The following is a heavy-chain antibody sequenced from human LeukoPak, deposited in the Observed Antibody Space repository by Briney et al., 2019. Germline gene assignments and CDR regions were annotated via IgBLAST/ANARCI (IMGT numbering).Heavy chain of an antibody. CDR3: ARYGYCTGGSCYPSGFEY. CDR2: VNKDGSNT. J-gene: IGHJ4*02. Sequence: GGSLRLSYAASGFTFINYWMHWVRQAPGKGLVWVSRVNKDGSNTTYADSVKGRFTISRDNAKNTLYLQMNSLRVEDTAVYYCARYGYCTGGSCYPSGFEYWGQGILVTVSS. V-gene: IGHV3-74*01. D-gene: IGHD2-15*01. CDR1: GFTFINYW.